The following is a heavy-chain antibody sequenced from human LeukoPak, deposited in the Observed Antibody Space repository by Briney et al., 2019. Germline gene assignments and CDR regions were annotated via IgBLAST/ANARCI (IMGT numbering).Heavy chain of an antibody. CDR1: GGSIISYY. Sequence: SETLSLTCTVSGGSIISYYWSWIRQPAGKGLEWIGRIYTSGSTNYNPSLKSRVTISVDTSKNQFSLKLSSVTAADTAVYYCASSDSPGYYYYYMDVWGKGTTVTISS. CDR3: ASSDSPGYYYYYMDV. CDR2: IYTSGST. V-gene: IGHV4-4*07. J-gene: IGHJ6*03. D-gene: IGHD2-21*02.